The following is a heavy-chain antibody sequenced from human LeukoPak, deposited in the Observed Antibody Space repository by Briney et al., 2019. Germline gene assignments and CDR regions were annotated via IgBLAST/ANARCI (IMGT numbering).Heavy chain of an antibody. Sequence: PGGSLRLSCAASGFTFSDYYMSWIRQAPGKGLEWVSYISSSGSTIYYADSVKGRLTISRDNAKNSLYLQMTSLRAEDTAVYYCARTGWSSSWYDYWGQGTLVTVSS. J-gene: IGHJ4*02. D-gene: IGHD6-13*01. CDR3: ARTGWSSSWYDY. CDR1: GFTFSDYY. CDR2: ISSSGSTI. V-gene: IGHV3-11*04.